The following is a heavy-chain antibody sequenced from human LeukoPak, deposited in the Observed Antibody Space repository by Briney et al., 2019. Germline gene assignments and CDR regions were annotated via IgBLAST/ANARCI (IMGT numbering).Heavy chain of an antibody. D-gene: IGHD2-2*03. CDR3: VEGSWML. CDR1: GFTFRSYK. J-gene: IGHJ4*02. CDR2: IDSPSRSI. Sequence: GGSLRLSCAASGFTFRSYKMNWVRQTPGKGPEWIAFIDSPSRSIFYADSVKGRFTISRDNVNNSLYLQMSSLRVDDTAVYYCVEGSWMLWGQGTLVTVSS. V-gene: IGHV3-48*01.